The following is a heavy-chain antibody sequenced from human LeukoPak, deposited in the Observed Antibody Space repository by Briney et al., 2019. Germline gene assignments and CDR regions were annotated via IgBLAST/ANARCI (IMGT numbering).Heavy chain of an antibody. CDR1: VGSISSSSYY. D-gene: IGHD3-22*01. CDR3: ARISRGYYYGWLWYYFDY. Sequence: NPSETLSLTCTVSVGSISSSSYYWGWIRQPPGKGLEWIGRIYYSGCTYYNPSLKSRVTISVDTSKNQFSLKLSSVTAADTAVYYCARISRGYYYGWLWYYFDYWGQGTLVTVSS. CDR2: IYYSGCT. V-gene: IGHV4-39*01. J-gene: IGHJ4*02.